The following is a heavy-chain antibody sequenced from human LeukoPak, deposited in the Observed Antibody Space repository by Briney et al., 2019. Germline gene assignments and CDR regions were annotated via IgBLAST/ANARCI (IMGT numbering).Heavy chain of an antibody. V-gene: IGHV4-4*07. J-gene: IGHJ6*03. CDR3: ARDSRVPADYYYYMDV. D-gene: IGHD6-6*01. CDR2: IYTSGST. CDR1: GGSISSYY. Sequence: SSETLSLTCTVSGGSISSYYWSWIRQPAGKGLEWIGRIYTSGSTNYNPSLKSRVTISVDKSKNQFSLKLSSVTAADTAAYYCARDSRVPADYYYYMDVWGKGTTVAVSS.